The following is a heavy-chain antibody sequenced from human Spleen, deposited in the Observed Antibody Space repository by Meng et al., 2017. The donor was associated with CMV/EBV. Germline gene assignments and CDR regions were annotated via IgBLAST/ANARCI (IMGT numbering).Heavy chain of an antibody. Sequence: ASVKVSCKASGYTFTGYYMHWVRQAPGQGLEWMGWINPDSGDPNYAQKVQGRVTTTTDTSTNTAYMELRSLRSDDTAVYYCARNPGAWFDPWGQGTLVTVSS. V-gene: IGHV1-2*02. CDR3: ARNPGAWFDP. CDR2: INPDSGDP. CDR1: GYTFTGYY. J-gene: IGHJ5*02.